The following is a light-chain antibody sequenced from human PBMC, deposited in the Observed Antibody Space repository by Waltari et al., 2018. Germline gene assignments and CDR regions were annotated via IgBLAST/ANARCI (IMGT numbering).Light chain of an antibody. CDR1: QAILAN. J-gene: IGKJ2*01. CDR2: GAS. V-gene: IGKV3-15*01. CDR3: QQYYSSPPYT. Sequence: EIVMTQSPATLAVSLGERATLSCRASQAILANLAWYQPNPGQAPRLLIYGASLRATGIPARFSGSGSGTEFTLTLTSLQSEDSAIYYCQQYYSSPPYTFGQGTKLEIK.